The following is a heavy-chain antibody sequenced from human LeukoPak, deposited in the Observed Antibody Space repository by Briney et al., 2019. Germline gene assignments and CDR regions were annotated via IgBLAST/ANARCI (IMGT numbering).Heavy chain of an antibody. CDR2: INHSGST. CDR1: GGSFSGYY. V-gene: IGHV4-34*01. CDR3: ASQAAAAGPVDY. J-gene: IGHJ4*02. Sequence: SETLSLTCAVYGGSFSGYYWSWIRQPPGKGLEWIGEINHSGSTNYNPSLKSRVTISVDTSKNQFSLKLSSVTAADTAVYYCASQAAAAGPVDYWGQGTLSPSPQ. D-gene: IGHD6-13*01.